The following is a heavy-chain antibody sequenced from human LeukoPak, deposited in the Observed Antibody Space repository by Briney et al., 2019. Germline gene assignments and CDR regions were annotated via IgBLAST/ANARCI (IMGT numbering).Heavy chain of an antibody. D-gene: IGHD6-19*01. V-gene: IGHV1-2*04. CDR3: ASSTYSSGWYNAFDV. CDR2: INPNSGGA. Sequence: ASVKVSCKASGYTFTGYYMHWVRQAPGQGLEWMGWINPNSGGANYQGWVTMTRDTSISTAYMELSRLRSDDTAVYYCASSTYSSGWYNAFDVWGQGTMVTVSS. CDR1: GYTFTGYY. J-gene: IGHJ3*01.